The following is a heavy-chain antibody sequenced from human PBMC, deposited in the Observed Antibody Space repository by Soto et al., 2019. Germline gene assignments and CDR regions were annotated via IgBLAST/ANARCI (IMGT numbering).Heavy chain of an antibody. V-gene: IGHV1-18*01. J-gene: IGHJ4*02. D-gene: IGHD3-10*01. CDR1: GYTFTSYG. Sequence: QVQLVQSGAEVKKPGASVKVSCKASGYTFTSYGISWVRQAPGQGLEWRGRINVYNGNTNYAQKPQXRATMTTDTSTSTAYLDLRSLRSDDTAVYFCARDTSRGEYDYWGQGTLVTVSS. CDR2: INVYNGNT. CDR3: ARDTSRGEYDY.